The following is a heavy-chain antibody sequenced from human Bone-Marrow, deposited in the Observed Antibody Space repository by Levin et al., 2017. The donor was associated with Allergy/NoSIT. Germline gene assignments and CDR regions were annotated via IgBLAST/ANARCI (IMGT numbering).Heavy chain of an antibody. D-gene: IGHD3-10*01. J-gene: IGHJ4*02. CDR3: ARDTVNMVRGVIITSLDY. CDR1: GFTFSSYA. V-gene: IGHV3-30-3*01. Sequence: GESLKISCAASGFTFSSYAMHWVRQAPGKGLEWVAVISYDGSNKYYADSVKGRFTISRDNSKNTLYLQMNSLRAEDTAVYYCARDTVNMVRGVIITSLDYWGQGTLVTVSS. CDR2: ISYDGSNK.